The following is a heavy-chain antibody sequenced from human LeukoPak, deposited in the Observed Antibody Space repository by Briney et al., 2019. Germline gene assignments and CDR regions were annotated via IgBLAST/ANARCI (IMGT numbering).Heavy chain of an antibody. V-gene: IGHV1-24*01. CDR1: GYTLTELS. CDR2: FDPEDGET. D-gene: IGHD2-21*02. Sequence: GASVKVSCKVSGYTLTELSMHWVRQAPGKGLEWMGGFDPEDGETIYAQKFQGRVTMTRDTSTSTVYMELSSLRSEDTAVYYCARVKGGVTARGAFDIWGQGTMVTVSS. CDR3: ARVKGGVTARGAFDI. J-gene: IGHJ3*02.